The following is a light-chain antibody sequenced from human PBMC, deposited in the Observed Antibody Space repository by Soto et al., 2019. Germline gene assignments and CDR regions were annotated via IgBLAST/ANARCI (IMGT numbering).Light chain of an antibody. CDR3: QQYGSSSYT. CDR1: QSVSSSY. V-gene: IGKV3-20*01. CDR2: GAS. J-gene: IGKJ2*01. Sequence: EIVLTQSPGTLSLSPGERATLSCRASQSVSSSYLAWYQQKPGQAPRLLIYGASGRATGIPDRFSGSGSGTDFTLTISRREPEDFAVYYCQQYGSSSYTFGQGTKLEIK.